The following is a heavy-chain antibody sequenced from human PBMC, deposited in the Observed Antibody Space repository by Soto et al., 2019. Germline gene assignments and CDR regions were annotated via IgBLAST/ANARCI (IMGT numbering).Heavy chain of an antibody. J-gene: IGHJ4*02. V-gene: IGHV3-48*01. CDR2: ISSVGITI. CDR3: ARDRYGDYLIDY. D-gene: IGHD4-17*01. Sequence: EVQLVESGGGLIQPGGSLRLSCAASGFTFSSYSMNWVRQAPGKGLEWVSYISSVGITIHYADSVKGRFTISRDNAKSSLFLQMNSLRAEDTGAYYCARDRYGDYLIDYWGQGTLVTVSS. CDR1: GFTFSSYS.